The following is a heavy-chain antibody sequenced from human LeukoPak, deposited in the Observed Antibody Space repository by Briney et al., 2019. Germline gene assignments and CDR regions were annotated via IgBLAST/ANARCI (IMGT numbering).Heavy chain of an antibody. CDR1: GGSFSGYY. CDR2: INHSGST. J-gene: IGHJ4*02. CDR3: ARDTATVTGLPAKRKFDY. V-gene: IGHV4-34*01. D-gene: IGHD4-17*01. Sequence: WETLFLTCAVYGGSFSGYYWSWIRQPPGKGLEWIGEINHSGSTNYNPSLKSRVNISVDTSKNQFSLKQSSVTAADTAVYYCARDTATVTGLPAKRKFDYWGQGTLVTVSS.